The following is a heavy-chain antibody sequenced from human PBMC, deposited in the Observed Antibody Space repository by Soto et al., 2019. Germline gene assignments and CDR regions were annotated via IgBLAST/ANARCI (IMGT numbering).Heavy chain of an antibody. J-gene: IGHJ5*02. V-gene: IGHV4-31*03. Sequence: QVQLQESGPGLVKPSQTLSLTCTVSGGSISSGGYYWSWIRQHPGKGLEWIGYIYYSGSTYYNPSPKSRFTISVDTSKNHFSLQLSSVTAADTAVYYCAREIGSVYDSSGYYAWFAPWGQGTLVTVSS. D-gene: IGHD3-22*01. CDR2: IYYSGST. CDR1: GGSISSGGYY. CDR3: AREIGSVYDSSGYYAWFAP.